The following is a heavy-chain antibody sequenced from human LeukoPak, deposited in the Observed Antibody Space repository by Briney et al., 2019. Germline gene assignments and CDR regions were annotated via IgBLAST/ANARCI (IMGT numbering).Heavy chain of an antibody. CDR3: AKGGVLLWFGELSPSAFDI. CDR1: GFTFSSYG. J-gene: IGHJ3*02. CDR2: IRYDGSNK. V-gene: IGHV3-30*02. D-gene: IGHD3-10*01. Sequence: GESLRLSCAASGFTFSSYGMHWVRQAPGKGLEWVAFIRYDGSNKYYADSVKGRFTISRDNSKNTLYLQMNSLRAEDTAVYYCAKGGVLLWFGELSPSAFDIWGQGTMVTVSS.